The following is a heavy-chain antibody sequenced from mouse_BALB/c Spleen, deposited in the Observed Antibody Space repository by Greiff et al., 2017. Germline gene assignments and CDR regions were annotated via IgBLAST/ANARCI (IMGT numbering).Heavy chain of an antibody. V-gene: IGHV5-12-1*01. Sequence: EVQLVESGGGLVKPGGSLKLSCAASGFAFSSYDMSWVRQTPEKRLEWVAYISSGGGSAYYPDTVKGRFTISRDNAKNTLYLQMSSLKSEDTAMYYCARHEGITTDAMDYWGQGTSVTVSS. D-gene: IGHD2-4*01. CDR2: ISSGGGSA. CDR3: ARHEGITTDAMDY. J-gene: IGHJ4*01. CDR1: GFAFSSYD.